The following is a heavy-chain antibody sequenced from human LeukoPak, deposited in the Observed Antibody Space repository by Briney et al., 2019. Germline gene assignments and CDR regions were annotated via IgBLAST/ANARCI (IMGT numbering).Heavy chain of an antibody. Sequence: TGGSLRLSCAASGFTFSDYYMSWIRQAPGKGLEWVSYISSSGSTIYYADSVKGRFTISRDNAKNSLYLQMNSLRAEDTAVYYCARDAISGYGYYHYGMDVWGQGTTVTVSS. CDR1: GFTFSDYY. CDR2: ISSSGSTI. J-gene: IGHJ6*02. CDR3: ARDAISGYGYYHYGMDV. V-gene: IGHV3-11*01. D-gene: IGHD5-12*01.